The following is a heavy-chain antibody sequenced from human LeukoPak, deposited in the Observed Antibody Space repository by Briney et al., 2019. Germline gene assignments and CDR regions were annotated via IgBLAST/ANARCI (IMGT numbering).Heavy chain of an antibody. CDR1: GFTFSNAW. CDR2: IKTESYGGGTA. CDR3: TSHRYESIGHAFDI. Sequence: GGSLRLSCAASGFTFSNAWMSWVRQAPGNGLEWVGRIKTESYGGGTAQYAAPVKGRFTISRDDSKSTLDLQMNSRKPEDTAVYYCTSHRYESIGHAFDIWGQGTTVTVSS. J-gene: IGHJ3*02. D-gene: IGHD2-2*01. V-gene: IGHV3-15*01.